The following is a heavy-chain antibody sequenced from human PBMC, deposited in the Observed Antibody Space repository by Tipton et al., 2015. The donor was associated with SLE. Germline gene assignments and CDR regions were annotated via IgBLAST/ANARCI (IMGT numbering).Heavy chain of an antibody. D-gene: IGHD2-15*01. Sequence: TLSLTCAVSGGSLTGHYWSWIRQPPGKGLEWIAEINHRGDTNHNPSLKSRVTISVDTSKNQVSLKLSSVTAADTAVYYCARGSRDSIYYYYYMDVWGKGTTVTVS. CDR3: ARGSRDSIYYYYYMDV. J-gene: IGHJ6*03. V-gene: IGHV4-34*01. CDR1: GGSLTGHY. CDR2: INHRGDT.